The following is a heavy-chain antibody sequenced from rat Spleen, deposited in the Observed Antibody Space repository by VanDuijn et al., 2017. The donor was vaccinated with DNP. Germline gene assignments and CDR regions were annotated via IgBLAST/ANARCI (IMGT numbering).Heavy chain of an antibody. V-gene: IGHV5-31*01. CDR3: TRPIYNNHGGFAY. CDR2: ITSSGSDT. J-gene: IGHJ3*01. Sequence: EVQLVESGGDLVQSGRSLKLSCVASGFRFNNYWMTWIRQVPGKGLEWFASITSSGSDTYYPDPVKGLFTISRDNAKSTLYLQMNSLTSEDMATYYCTRPIYNNHGGFAYWGQGTLVTVSS. CDR1: GFRFNNYW. D-gene: IGHD1-10*01.